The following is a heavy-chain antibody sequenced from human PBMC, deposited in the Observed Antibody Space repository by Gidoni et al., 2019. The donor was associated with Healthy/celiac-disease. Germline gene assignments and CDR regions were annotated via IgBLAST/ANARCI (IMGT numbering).Heavy chain of an antibody. D-gene: IGHD2-15*01. CDR1: VGSISSYY. CDR2: IHYSGST. CDR3: ERGATTYCSGGSRYGPPKYYDYYYYMDV. J-gene: IGHJ6*03. Sequence: ESGPGLVKPSETLSLPCTVSVGSISSYYSCWIRQPPGKGLEWIGYIHYSGSTNYNPTLKSRVTISVDTSKNQFSLKLSTVTAADTAVYYCERGATTYCSGGSRYGPPKYYDYYYYMDVWGKGTTVTVS. V-gene: IGHV4-59*01.